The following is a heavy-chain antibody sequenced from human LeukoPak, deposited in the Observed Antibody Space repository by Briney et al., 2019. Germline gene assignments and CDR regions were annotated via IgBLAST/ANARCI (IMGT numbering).Heavy chain of an antibody. V-gene: IGHV3-7*05. Sequence: PGGSLRLSCAASGFTFSSYWMGWVRQAPGKGLEWVANIKQDGSEKYYVDSVKGRFTISRDNAKNSLYLQMNSLRAEDTAVYYCAREGWGSSGYADAFDIWGQGTMVTVSS. CDR2: IKQDGSEK. CDR3: AREGWGSSGYADAFDI. CDR1: GFTFSSYW. D-gene: IGHD3-22*01. J-gene: IGHJ3*02.